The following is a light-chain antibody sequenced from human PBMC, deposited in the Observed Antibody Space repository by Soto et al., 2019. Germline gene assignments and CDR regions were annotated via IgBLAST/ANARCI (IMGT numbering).Light chain of an antibody. Sequence: DIQMTQSPSSLSASVGDRVTITCQASQDIKNYLNWYQQKPGKAPNLLIFDASNLKTGVPSRFSGGGSGTHFTFTISSLQPEDVATDYCQQYDHLPPLSCGGGTKVEIK. J-gene: IGKJ4*01. V-gene: IGKV1-33*01. CDR2: DAS. CDR1: QDIKNY. CDR3: QQYDHLPPLS.